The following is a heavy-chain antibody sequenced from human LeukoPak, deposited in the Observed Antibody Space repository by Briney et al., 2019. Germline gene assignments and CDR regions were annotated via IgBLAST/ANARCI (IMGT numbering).Heavy chain of an antibody. CDR2: INHSGST. Sequence: SETLSLTCAVYGGLFSGYYWSWIRQPPGKGLEWIGEINHSGSTNYNPSLKSRVTISVDTSKNQFSLKLSSVTAADTAVYYCARGRSYDFWSGYYPLIDYWGQGTLVTVSS. CDR3: ARGRSYDFWSGYYPLIDY. D-gene: IGHD3-3*01. CDR1: GGLFSGYY. J-gene: IGHJ4*02. V-gene: IGHV4-34*01.